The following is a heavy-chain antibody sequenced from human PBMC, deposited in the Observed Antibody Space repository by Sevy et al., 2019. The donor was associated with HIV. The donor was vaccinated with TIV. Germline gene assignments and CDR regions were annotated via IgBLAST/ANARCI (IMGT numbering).Heavy chain of an antibody. V-gene: IGHV1-2*02. CDR3: ARPLAGVTMIVEDNWFDP. CDR1: GYTFTGYY. D-gene: IGHD3-22*01. J-gene: IGHJ5*02. Sequence: ASVKVSCKASGYTFTGYYMHWVRQAPGQGLEWMGWINPNSGGTNYAQKIQGRVTMTRDTSISTAYMELSRLRSDDTAGYYCARPLAGVTMIVEDNWFDPWGQGTLVTVSS. CDR2: INPNSGGT.